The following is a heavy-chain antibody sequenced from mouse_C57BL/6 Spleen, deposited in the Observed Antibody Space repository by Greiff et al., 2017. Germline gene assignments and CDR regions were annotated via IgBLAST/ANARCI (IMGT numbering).Heavy chain of an antibody. V-gene: IGHV1-63*01. CDR3: ARAGGPLEAMDY. J-gene: IGHJ4*01. Sequence: QVQLQHSGAELVRPGTSVKMSCKASGYTFTNYWIGWVKQRPGNGLEWIGDIYPGGGYTNYNEKFKGKATLTADKSSSPAYMQFSSLTAEDAAIYYCARAGGPLEAMDYWGQGTSVTVSS. CDR1: GYTFTNYW. CDR2: IYPGGGYT.